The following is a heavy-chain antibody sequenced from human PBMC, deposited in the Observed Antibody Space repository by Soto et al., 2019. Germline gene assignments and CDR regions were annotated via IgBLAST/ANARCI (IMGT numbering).Heavy chain of an antibody. Sequence: PGGFLRLSCAASGFTFSSYAMHWVRQAPGKGLEWVAVISYDGSNKYYADSVKGRFTISRDNSKNTLYLQMNSLRAEDTAVYFCARVRGYGPYYYYGMDVWGQGTTVTVSS. CDR1: GFTFSSYA. CDR2: ISYDGSNK. CDR3: ARVRGYGPYYYYGMDV. D-gene: IGHD6-25*01. J-gene: IGHJ6*02. V-gene: IGHV3-30-3*01.